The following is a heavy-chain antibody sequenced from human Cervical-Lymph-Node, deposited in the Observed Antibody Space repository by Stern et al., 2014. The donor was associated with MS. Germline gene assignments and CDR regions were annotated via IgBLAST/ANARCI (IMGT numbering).Heavy chain of an antibody. V-gene: IGHV3-13*01. D-gene: IGHD4-17*01. Sequence: EVQLVESGGGLVQPGGSLRLSCAASGFTFSSYDMHWVRQATGKGLEWVSAIGTAGDTYYPGSVNGRLTISRENAKNSLYLQMNSLRAGDTAVYYCARSMARTTVTARVGTTLSDYWGQGTLVTVSS. CDR1: GFTFSSYD. CDR2: IGTAGDT. CDR3: ARSMARTTVTARVGTTLSDY. J-gene: IGHJ4*02.